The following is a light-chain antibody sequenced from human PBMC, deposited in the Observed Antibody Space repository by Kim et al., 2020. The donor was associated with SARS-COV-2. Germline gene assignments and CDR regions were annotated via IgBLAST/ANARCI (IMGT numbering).Light chain of an antibody. CDR1: QDIINS. J-gene: IGKJ5*01. Sequence: DIQMTQSPSSLSAALGDRVTITCQASQDIINSLTWYQQKQGKAPKLLIYRASNLQTGVPSRFSGSGSGTNYILTINSLQPEDIATYYCQQYDSLPFTFGQGTRLEIK. V-gene: IGKV1-33*01. CDR2: RAS. CDR3: QQYDSLPFT.